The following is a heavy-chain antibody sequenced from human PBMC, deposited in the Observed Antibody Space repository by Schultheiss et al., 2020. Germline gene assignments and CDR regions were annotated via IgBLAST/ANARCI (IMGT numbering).Heavy chain of an antibody. Sequence: SETLTLTCAVYGGSFSGFYWRWIRQPPGKGLEWIGYIYYSGSTNYNPSLKSRVTISVDTSKNQFSLKLSSVTAADTAVYYCARVGGAGGGMDVWGQGTTVTVSS. CDR2: IYYSGST. D-gene: IGHD3-16*01. CDR3: ARVGGAGGGMDV. V-gene: IGHV4-59*12. J-gene: IGHJ6*02. CDR1: GGSFSGFY.